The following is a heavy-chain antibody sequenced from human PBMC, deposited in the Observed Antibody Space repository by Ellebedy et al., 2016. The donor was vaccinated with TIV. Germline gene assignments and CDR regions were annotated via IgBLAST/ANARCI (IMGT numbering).Heavy chain of an antibody. CDR3: ARYCSSANCGWLDP. V-gene: IGHV4-4*07. CDR2: IYTSGST. D-gene: IGHD2-2*01. CDR1: GGSISSYY. J-gene: IGHJ5*02. Sequence: GSLRLXXTVSGGSISSYYWSWIRQPAGKGLEWIGRIYTSGSTNYNPSLKSRVTMSVDTSKNQGSLKLSSVTAADTAVYYCARYCSSANCGWLDPWGQGILVTVSS.